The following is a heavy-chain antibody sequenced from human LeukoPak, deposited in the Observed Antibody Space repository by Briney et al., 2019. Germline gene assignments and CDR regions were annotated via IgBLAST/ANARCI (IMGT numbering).Heavy chain of an antibody. J-gene: IGHJ4*02. CDR1: GFTVSSNY. D-gene: IGHD2-2*01. Sequence: PGGSLRLSCAASGFTVSSNYMSWVRQAPGKGLEWVSVIYSGGSTYYADSVKGRFTISRDNSKNTLYLQMNSLRAEDTAIYYCAARPLMPPRFDDWGQGTLVTVSS. CDR2: IYSGGST. CDR3: AARPLMPPRFDD. V-gene: IGHV3-66*01.